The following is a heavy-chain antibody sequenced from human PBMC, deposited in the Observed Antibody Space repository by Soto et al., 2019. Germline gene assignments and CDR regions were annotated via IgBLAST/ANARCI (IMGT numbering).Heavy chain of an antibody. J-gene: IGHJ5*02. V-gene: IGHV4-31*03. CDR1: GGSISSGGYY. D-gene: IGHD3-9*01. Sequence: QVQLQESGPGLVKPSQTLSLTCTVSGGSISSGGYYWSWIRQHPGKGLEWIGYMSYSESTYNNPSLKSRGTISVDTSKNQFSLKLSSVTAADTAVYYCARRDVLRYFDPWGQGTLVTVSS. CDR3: ARRDVLRYFDP. CDR2: MSYSEST.